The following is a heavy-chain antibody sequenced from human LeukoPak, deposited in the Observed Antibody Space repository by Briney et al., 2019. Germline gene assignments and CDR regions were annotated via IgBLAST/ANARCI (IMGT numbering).Heavy chain of an antibody. CDR2: IYTIGGT. D-gene: IGHD3-10*01. V-gene: IGHV4-4*07. CDR1: GVSISSYY. Sequence: SETLSLTCTVSGVSISSYYWSWIRQPAGKGLEWIGRIYTIGGTTYNPSLKSRVTISVDKSNNQLSLKLSSVTAAHTAMYYFARDRAVGDYYGSGSYSLDYWGQGTLVSVSS. CDR3: ARDRAVGDYYGSGSYSLDY. J-gene: IGHJ4*02.